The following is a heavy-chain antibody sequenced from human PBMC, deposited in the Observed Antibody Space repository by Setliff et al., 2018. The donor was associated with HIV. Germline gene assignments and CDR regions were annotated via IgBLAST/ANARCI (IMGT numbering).Heavy chain of an antibody. CDR2: IFYRGST. CDR3: ARGDGTKYYYYYYMDV. V-gene: IGHV4-59*08. Sequence: NPSETLSLTCTVSGGPISRYYWSWIRQPPGKGLEWIAYIFYRGSTNYNPSLKSRVTISVDSSKNQVSLTVTSVTAADTAVYYCARGDGTKYYYYYYMDVWGKGTTVTVSS. D-gene: IGHD1-7*01. CDR1: GGPISRYY. J-gene: IGHJ6*03.